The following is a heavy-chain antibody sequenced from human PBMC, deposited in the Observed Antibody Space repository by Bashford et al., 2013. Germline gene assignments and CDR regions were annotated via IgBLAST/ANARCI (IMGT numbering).Heavy chain of an antibody. CDR2: FSGRGGGT. V-gene: IGHV3-23*01. Sequence: GSLRLSCAASGFTFISYAMTWVRQAPGKGLEWVSTFSGRGGGTYYADSVKGRFTISRDNSKNTLYLQMNSLRADDTAVYYCAKAGYYDSSGYYFDSWGQGTLVTVSS. CDR3: AKAGYYDSSGYYFDS. J-gene: IGHJ4*02. CDR1: GFTFISYA. D-gene: IGHD3-22*01.